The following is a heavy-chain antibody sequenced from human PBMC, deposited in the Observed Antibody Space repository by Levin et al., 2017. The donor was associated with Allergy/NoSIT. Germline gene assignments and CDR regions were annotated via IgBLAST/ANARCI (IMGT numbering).Heavy chain of an antibody. CDR2: ISSDGSNK. V-gene: IGHV3-30*18. D-gene: IGHD6-13*01. CDR1: GFTFSSYG. J-gene: IGHJ4*02. CDR3: AKDPAAAGNGDYFDY. Sequence: GESLKISCAASGFTFSSYGMHWVRQAPGKGLEWVAVISSDGSNKYYADSVKGRFTISRDNSKNTLYLQMNSLRAEDTAVYYCAKDPAAAGNGDYFDYWGQGTLVTVSS.